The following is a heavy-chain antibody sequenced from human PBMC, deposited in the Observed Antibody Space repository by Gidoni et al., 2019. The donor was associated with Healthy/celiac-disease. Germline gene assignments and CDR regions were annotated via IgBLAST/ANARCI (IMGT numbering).Heavy chain of an antibody. Sequence: QVQLQESGPGLVKPSETLSLTCTVSGGSISSYYWSWIRQPPGKGLEWIGYIYYSGSTNYNPSLKSRVTISVDTSKNQFSLKLSSVTAADTAVYYCARGIAAAVPYFDYWGQGTLVTVSS. CDR1: GGSISSYY. V-gene: IGHV4-59*01. CDR3: ARGIAAAVPYFDY. D-gene: IGHD6-13*01. J-gene: IGHJ4*02. CDR2: IYYSGST.